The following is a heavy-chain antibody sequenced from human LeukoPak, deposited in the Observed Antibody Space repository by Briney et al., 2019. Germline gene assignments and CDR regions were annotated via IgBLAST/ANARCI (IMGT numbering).Heavy chain of an antibody. D-gene: IGHD6-19*01. V-gene: IGHV4-38-2*01. CDR1: GYSISSGYY. J-gene: IGHJ4*02. CDR3: VRKHSSGCIDY. CDR2: IYYSGST. Sequence: SETLSLTCAVSGYSISSGYYWGWIRQPPGKGLEWIGSIYYSGSTYYNPSLKSRVTISVDTSKNQFSLKLSSVTAADTAVYYCVRKHSSGCIDYWGQGTLVTVSS.